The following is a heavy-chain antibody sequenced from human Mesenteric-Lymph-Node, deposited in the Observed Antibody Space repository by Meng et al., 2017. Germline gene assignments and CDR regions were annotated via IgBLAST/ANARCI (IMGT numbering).Heavy chain of an antibody. J-gene: IGHJ4*02. Sequence: QFQLQGSGPGLVKPSAPLSLTCAVSGYSISSTNWWGWIRQPPGKGLEWIGYIYYSGSTSYNPSLKSRVTMSVDTSKNQFSLNLNSVTAVDTAVYYCARNVPGTSAYYDWGQGTLVTVSS. CDR2: IYYSGST. CDR3: ARNVPGTSAYYD. D-gene: IGHD3-22*01. CDR1: GYSISSTNW. V-gene: IGHV4-28*01.